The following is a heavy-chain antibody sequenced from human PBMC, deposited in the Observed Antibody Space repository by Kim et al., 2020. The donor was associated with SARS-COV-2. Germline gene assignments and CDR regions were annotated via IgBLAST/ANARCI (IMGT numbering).Heavy chain of an antibody. D-gene: IGHD2-2*02. V-gene: IGHV4-31*03. CDR1: GGSISSGGYY. CDR3: ARDTPDRYCSSTSCYTGSEFDP. Sequence: SETLSLTCTVSGGSISSGGYYWSWIRQHPGKGLEWIGYIYYSRSTYYNPSLKSRVTISVDTSKNQFSLKLSSVTAADTAVYYCARDTPDRYCSSTSCYTGSEFDPWGQGTLVTVSS. CDR2: IYYSRST. J-gene: IGHJ5*02.